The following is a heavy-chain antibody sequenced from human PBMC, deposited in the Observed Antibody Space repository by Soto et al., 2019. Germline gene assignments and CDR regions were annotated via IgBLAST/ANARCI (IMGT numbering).Heavy chain of an antibody. Sequence: EVQLLESGGGLVQPGGSLRLSCAASGFTFRSYGMTWVRQARGKGLEWVSFSSATGAGTYYADSVKGRFTISRDNSKNTLYLQMTSLRADDTAVYYCAKDRRAGGNYGFYSDFWGQGALVIVSS. CDR3: AKDRRAGGNYGFYSDF. J-gene: IGHJ4*02. V-gene: IGHV3-23*01. CDR1: GFTFRSYG. D-gene: IGHD1-7*01. CDR2: SSATGAGT.